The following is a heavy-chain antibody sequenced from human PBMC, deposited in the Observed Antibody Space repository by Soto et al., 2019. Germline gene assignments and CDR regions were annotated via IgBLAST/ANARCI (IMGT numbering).Heavy chain of an antibody. CDR2: IYPGDSDT. V-gene: IGHV5-51*01. Sequence: GESLKISCKGSGYSFASHWVAWVRQMPEKGLEWIGTIYPGDSDTKYSPAFRGQVTISADTSVSTAYLQWRSLEATDSAIYYCARYSGSYWHYLDFWGQGTLVTVS. CDR3: ARYSGSYWHYLDF. D-gene: IGHD1-26*01. J-gene: IGHJ4*02. CDR1: GYSFASHW.